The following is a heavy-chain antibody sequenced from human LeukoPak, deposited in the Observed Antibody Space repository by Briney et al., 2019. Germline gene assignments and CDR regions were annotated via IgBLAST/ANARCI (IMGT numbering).Heavy chain of an antibody. D-gene: IGHD3-22*01. V-gene: IGHV3-21*01. Sequence: GGSLRLSCVGSGFTFSSYGMKWVRQAPGKGREGVSSITSKRKYIFDADSVKGRFTISRDNAKNSVYLQMNSLRGEDTGVYYCVTDHDDNSGHSRWGQGTLVTVSS. J-gene: IGHJ4*02. CDR1: GFTFSSYG. CDR2: ITSKRKYI. CDR3: VTDHDDNSGHSR.